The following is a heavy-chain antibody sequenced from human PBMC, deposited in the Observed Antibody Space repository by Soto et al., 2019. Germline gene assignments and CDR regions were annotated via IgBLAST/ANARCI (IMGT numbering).Heavy chain of an antibody. CDR3: ARPHYDSLTGYASYFDC. J-gene: IGHJ4*02. CDR1: EFTFSSSW. V-gene: IGHV3-7*01. D-gene: IGHD3-9*01. Sequence: GGSLRLSCVVSEFTFSSSWMGWVRQAPGRGLEWVASIKQDGSEAYYVDSVKGRFTISRDNAKNSLYLQMSSLRAEDTAVYYCARPHYDSLTGYASYFDCWGQGSLVTVSS. CDR2: IKQDGSEA.